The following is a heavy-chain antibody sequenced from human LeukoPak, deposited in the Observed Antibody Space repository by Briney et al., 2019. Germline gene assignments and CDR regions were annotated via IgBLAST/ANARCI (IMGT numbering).Heavy chain of an antibody. Sequence: PSETLSLTCTVSGGSISGSSYYWGWIRQPPGKGLEWIGSIYYSGSTYYNPSLKSRVTISVDTSKNQFSLKLSSVTAADTAVYYCARDSAWKYYYDSSGYPPWDYWGQGTLVTVSS. V-gene: IGHV4-39*07. D-gene: IGHD3-22*01. CDR1: GGSISGSSYY. CDR2: IYYSGST. CDR3: ARDSAWKYYYDSSGYPPWDY. J-gene: IGHJ4*02.